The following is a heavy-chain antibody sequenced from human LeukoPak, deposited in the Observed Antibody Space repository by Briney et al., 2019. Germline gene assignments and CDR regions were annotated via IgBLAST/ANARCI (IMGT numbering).Heavy chain of an antibody. CDR2: INWNSDNI. V-gene: IGHV3-9*01. CDR1: GFTFDSYP. D-gene: IGHD3-22*01. J-gene: IGHJ3*02. Sequence: GGCLRLSSVASGFTFDSYPMAWVRQAAGKGLEWVSGINWNSDNIGYADSVKGRFTISRDDAKNSLFLQMNSLRTEDTALYYCARASYYYDTTGLGAVDIWGQGTMVTVSS. CDR3: ARASYYYDTTGLGAVDI.